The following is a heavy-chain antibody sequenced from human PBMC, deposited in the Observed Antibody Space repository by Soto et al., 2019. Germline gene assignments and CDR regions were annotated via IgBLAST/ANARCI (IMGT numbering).Heavy chain of an antibody. Sequence: PSETLSLTCTVSGGSIRSYYWSWIRQPPGKGLEWIGYIYYSGSTNYNPSLKSRVTISVDTSKNQFSLKLSSVTAADTAVYYCARYERDPKITIFGVAAPGYFDYWGQGTLVTVSS. J-gene: IGHJ4*02. D-gene: IGHD3-3*01. CDR3: ARYERDPKITIFGVAAPGYFDY. CDR1: GGSIRSYY. CDR2: IYYSGST. V-gene: IGHV4-59*01.